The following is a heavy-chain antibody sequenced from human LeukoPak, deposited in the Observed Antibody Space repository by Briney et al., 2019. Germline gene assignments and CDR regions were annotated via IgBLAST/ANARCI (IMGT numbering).Heavy chain of an antibody. CDR3: ARGYDSWDS. Sequence: PGWSLRLSCAASGFTFSSDEMNGVRQAPGKGLQWISYINTDGATIYYADSVKVRFTISRDNAKNSLYLQMNSLRAEDTAVYYCARGYDSWDSWGQGTLVTVSS. V-gene: IGHV3-48*03. CDR2: INTDGATI. J-gene: IGHJ4*02. CDR1: GFTFSSDE. D-gene: IGHD3-16*01.